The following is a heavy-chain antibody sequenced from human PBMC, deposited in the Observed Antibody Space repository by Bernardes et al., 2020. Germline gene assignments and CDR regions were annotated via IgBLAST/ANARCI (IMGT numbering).Heavy chain of an antibody. CDR3: ARDRYYDSSGYTGGLDY. Sequence: GGSLRLSCAASGFTVSSNYMSWVRQAPGKGLAWVSVIYSGGSTYYADSVKGRFTISRDNSKNTLYLQMNSLRAEDTAVYYCARDRYYDSSGYTGGLDYWGQGTLVTGSS. D-gene: IGHD3-22*01. V-gene: IGHV3-66*01. CDR2: IYSGGST. CDR1: GFTVSSNY. J-gene: IGHJ4*02.